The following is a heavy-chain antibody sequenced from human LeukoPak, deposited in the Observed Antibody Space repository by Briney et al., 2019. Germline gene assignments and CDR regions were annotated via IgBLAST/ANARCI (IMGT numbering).Heavy chain of an antibody. J-gene: IGHJ3*02. CDR3: ASQEYSSGWMSAFDI. CDR1: GGSISSSNW. V-gene: IGHV4-4*02. CDR2: IYHSGST. Sequence: PSETLSLTCAVSGGSISSSNWWSWVRQPPGKGLEWIGEIYHSGSTNYNPSLKSRVTISVDKSKNQLSLKLSSVTAADTAVYYCASQEYSSGWMSAFDIWGQGTMVTVSA. D-gene: IGHD6-19*01.